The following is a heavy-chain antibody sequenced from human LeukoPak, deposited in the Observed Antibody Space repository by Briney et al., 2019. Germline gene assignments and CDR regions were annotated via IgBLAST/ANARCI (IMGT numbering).Heavy chain of an antibody. CDR1: EGTFSSYA. D-gene: IGHD4-17*01. V-gene: IGHV1-69*05. Sequence: SVKVSCKASEGTFSSYAISWVRQAPGQGLEWMGRIIPIFGTANYAQKFQGRVTITTDESTSTAYMELSSLRSEDTAVYYCAREEVTTPHYFDYWGQGTLVTVSS. CDR3: AREEVTTPHYFDY. CDR2: IIPIFGTA. J-gene: IGHJ4*02.